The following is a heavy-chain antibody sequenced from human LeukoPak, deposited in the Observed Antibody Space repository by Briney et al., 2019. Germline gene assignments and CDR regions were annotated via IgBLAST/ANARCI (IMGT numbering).Heavy chain of an antibody. Sequence: ASVKVSCKASGYTFSSYGFSWVRQAPGQGLEWMGWINAYNGNTNYAQDLQGRVTMTTDTSTSTAYMELRSLRSDDTAVYYCARRQGTTLNFDYWGQGTLVTVSS. D-gene: IGHD1-1*01. CDR1: GYTFSSYG. J-gene: IGHJ4*02. CDR2: INAYNGNT. V-gene: IGHV1-18*01. CDR3: ARRQGTTLNFDY.